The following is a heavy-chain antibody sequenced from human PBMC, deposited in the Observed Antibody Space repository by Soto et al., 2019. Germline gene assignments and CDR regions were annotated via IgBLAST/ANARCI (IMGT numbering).Heavy chain of an antibody. CDR3: ARGGSSWPYYFDY. D-gene: IGHD6-13*01. CDR2: NYYSGSN. CDR1: GGSISSGDYY. V-gene: IGHV4-31*03. J-gene: IGHJ4*02. Sequence: QVQLQESGPGLVKPSQTLSLTCTVSGGSISSGDYYWNWIRQHPGKGLEWIGYNYYSGSNYYNPSVQSRVTISADTSKNQFSLSLSSVTAADTAVYYCARGGSSWPYYFDYWGQGTLVTVSS.